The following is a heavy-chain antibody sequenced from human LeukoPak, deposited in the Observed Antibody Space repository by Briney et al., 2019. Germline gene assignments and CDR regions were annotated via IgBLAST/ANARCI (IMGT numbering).Heavy chain of an antibody. CDR2: ISSSSSTI. Sequence: GGSLRLSCAASGFTFSSYSMNWVRQAPGKGLEWVSYISSSSSTIYYADSVKGRFTISRDNAKNSLYLQMHSLRAEDTAVYYCARDPRYYDSSGYYYVYNYYYGMDVWGQGTTVTVSS. J-gene: IGHJ6*02. CDR1: GFTFSSYS. V-gene: IGHV3-48*01. CDR3: ARDPRYYDSSGYYYVYNYYYGMDV. D-gene: IGHD3-22*01.